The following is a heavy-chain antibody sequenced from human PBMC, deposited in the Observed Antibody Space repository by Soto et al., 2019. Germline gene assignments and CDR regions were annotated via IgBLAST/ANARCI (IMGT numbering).Heavy chain of an antibody. CDR2: IWYDGSNK. CDR1: GFTFSSYG. CDR3: ARGSIYYYGSGSYPPYGMDV. J-gene: IGHJ6*01. V-gene: IGHV3-33*01. D-gene: IGHD3-10*01. Sequence: GVSLRLSCAASGFTFSSYGMHWVRQAPGKGLEWVAVIWYDGSNKYYADSVKGRFTISRDNSKNTLYLQMNSLRAEDTAVYYCARGSIYYYGSGSYPPYGMDVSRQGTTVTVSS.